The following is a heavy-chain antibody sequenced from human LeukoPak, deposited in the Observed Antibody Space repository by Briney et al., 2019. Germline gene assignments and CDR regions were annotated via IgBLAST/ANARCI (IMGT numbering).Heavy chain of an antibody. CDR1: GFTFSSYG. CDR3: GRIAINANNGMDV. CDR2: IWYDGSNK. Sequence: GGSLRLSCAASGFTFSSYGMHWVRQAPGKGLEWVAVIWYDGSNKYYADSVKGRFTISRDNSKNTLYLQMNSLRAEDTAVYYCGRIAINANNGMDVWGQGTTVTVSS. D-gene: IGHD1/OR15-1a*01. J-gene: IGHJ6*02. V-gene: IGHV3-33*01.